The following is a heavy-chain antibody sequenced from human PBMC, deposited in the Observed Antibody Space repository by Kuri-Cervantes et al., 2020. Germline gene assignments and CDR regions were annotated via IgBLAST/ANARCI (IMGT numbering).Heavy chain of an antibody. Sequence: SFAASGFTLRSYWMHWVRHAPGKGLVWVALINRDGIITTNADSVRGRSTISRHNAKNTLYLQMNSLRAEDTAVYYCASDPERPHYYYMDVWGKGTTVTVSS. CDR2: INRDGIIT. V-gene: IGHV3-74*01. J-gene: IGHJ6*03. CDR3: ASDPERPHYYYMDV. CDR1: GFTLRSYW. D-gene: IGHD1-1*01.